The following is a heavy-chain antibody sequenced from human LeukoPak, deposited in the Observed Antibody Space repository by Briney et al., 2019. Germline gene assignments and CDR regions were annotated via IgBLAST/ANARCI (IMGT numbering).Heavy chain of an antibody. CDR2: INGSAGSQ. CDR3: AILYSSSSGVDY. V-gene: IGHV3-23*01. CDR1: GFTFSSYV. Sequence: GGSLRLSCAASGFTFSSYVMNWVRQAPGKGLQWVSVINGSAGSQHYADSVKGRFTISIDSSKDTLCLQMNSLRAEDTAVYYCAILYSSSSGVDYWGQGTLVTVSS. D-gene: IGHD6-6*01. J-gene: IGHJ4*02.